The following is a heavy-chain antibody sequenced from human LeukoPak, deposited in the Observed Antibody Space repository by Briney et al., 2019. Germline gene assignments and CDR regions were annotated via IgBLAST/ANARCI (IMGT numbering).Heavy chain of an antibody. CDR3: ASPSLMFGEPSYFDY. CDR1: GGSISSSSYY. J-gene: IGHJ4*02. D-gene: IGHD3-10*02. V-gene: IGHV4-39*07. CDR2: IFYSGST. Sequence: PSETLSLTCTVSGGSISSSSYYWGWIRQPPGKGLEWIGSIFYSGSTYFNPSLKSRVTISLDTSKNQFSLKLTSVTAADTAVYYCASPSLMFGEPSYFDYWGQGILVTVSS.